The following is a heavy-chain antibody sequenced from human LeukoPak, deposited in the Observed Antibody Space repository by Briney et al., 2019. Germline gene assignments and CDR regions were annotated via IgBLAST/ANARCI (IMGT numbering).Heavy chain of an antibody. J-gene: IGHJ4*02. CDR2: ISGSGGST. Sequence: GGSLRLSCAASRFTFSRYAMSWVRQAPGKGLEWVSAISGSGGSTYYADSVKGRFTISRDNSKNTLYLQMNSLRAEDTAVYYCAKGQPYSSGWSYYFDYWGQGTLVTVSS. D-gene: IGHD6-19*01. V-gene: IGHV3-23*01. CDR3: AKGQPYSSGWSYYFDY. CDR1: RFTFSRYA.